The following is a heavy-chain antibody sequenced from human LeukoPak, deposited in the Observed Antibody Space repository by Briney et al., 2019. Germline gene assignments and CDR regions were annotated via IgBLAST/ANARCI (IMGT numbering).Heavy chain of an antibody. D-gene: IGHD5-24*01. J-gene: IGHJ3*02. CDR2: IYYSGST. CDR3: ARHGLQPPWAFDI. CDR1: GGSISSYY. Sequence: SETLSLTCTVSGGSISSYYWSWIRQPPGKGLDWIGYIYYSGSTNYNPSPTSRVTISVETSVNQFSLKLTSVAAADTAVYYCARHGLQPPWAFDIWGQGTMVTVSS. V-gene: IGHV4-59*08.